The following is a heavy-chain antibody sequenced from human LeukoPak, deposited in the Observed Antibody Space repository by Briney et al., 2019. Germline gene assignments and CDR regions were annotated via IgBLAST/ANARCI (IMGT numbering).Heavy chain of an antibody. V-gene: IGHV1-69*05. CDR1: GGTFSSYA. D-gene: IGHD3-10*01. CDR3: ARVRYYGSGRLDY. CDR2: IIPIFGTA. J-gene: IGHJ4*02. Sequence: GASVKVSCKASGGTFSSYAISWVRQAPGQGLEWMGGIIPIFGTANYAQKFQGRVTITTDESTSTAYMELSSLRSEDTAVYYCARVRYYGSGRLDYWGQGTLVTVSS.